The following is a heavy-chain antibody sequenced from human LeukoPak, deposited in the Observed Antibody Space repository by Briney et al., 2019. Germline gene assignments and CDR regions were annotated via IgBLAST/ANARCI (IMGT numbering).Heavy chain of an antibody. CDR1: GYTFTGYY. CDR3: ARGSVVAAINWFDP. CDR2: INPNSGGT. D-gene: IGHD2-15*01. V-gene: IGHV1-2*02. Sequence: ASVKVSCKASGYTFTGYYMHWVRQAPGQGLEWMGWINPNSGGTNYAQKFQGRVTMTRDTSISTAYMELSRLRSDDTAVYYCARGSVVAAINWFDPWGQGTLVTVSS. J-gene: IGHJ5*02.